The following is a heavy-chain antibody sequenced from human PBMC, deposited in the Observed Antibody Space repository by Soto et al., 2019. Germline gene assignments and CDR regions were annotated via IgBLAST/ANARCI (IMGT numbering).Heavy chain of an antibody. J-gene: IGHJ4*02. CDR1: GFNFRSHG. CDR3: ARDSSGVTTYFDS. CDR2: IWYDGSKK. D-gene: IGHD4-17*01. V-gene: IGHV3-33*01. Sequence: QVQLVESGGGVVQPGRSLRLSCAASGFNFRSHGMHWVRQAPGKGLEWVAVIWYDGSKKYYADSVKGRFTISRDNSKNTLYLEMNSLRAEDTAVYYCARDSSGVTTYFDSWGQGSLVTVSS.